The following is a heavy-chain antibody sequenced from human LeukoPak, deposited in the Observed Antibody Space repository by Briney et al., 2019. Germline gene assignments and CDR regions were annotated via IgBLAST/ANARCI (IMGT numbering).Heavy chain of an antibody. J-gene: IGHJ6*02. D-gene: IGHD4-17*01. CDR3: AKGGSTLTTSDFYYAMDV. V-gene: IGHV3-23*01. Sequence: GGSLRLSCVTSRFTFSSYAMIWVRQALGKGLEWVSVISTSSGTTSYADFVKGRFTISRDNSKNTLYLQMNSLRAEDTAVYYCAKGGSTLTTSDFYYAMDVWGQGTTVTVSS. CDR2: ISTSSGTT. CDR1: RFTFSSYA.